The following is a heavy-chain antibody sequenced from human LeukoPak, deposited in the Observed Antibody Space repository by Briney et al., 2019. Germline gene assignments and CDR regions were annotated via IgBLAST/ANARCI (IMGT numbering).Heavy chain of an antibody. Sequence: PSETLSLTCTVSGDSISSSTYYWGWIRQPPGKGLEWIGSIYYSGNTFYNPSLKTRVTISVDTSKNQFSLRLSSVTAADTAVYYCARPTIAPPSPFDYWGQGTLVTVSS. V-gene: IGHV4-39*01. CDR3: ARPTIAPPSPFDY. D-gene: IGHD6-13*01. J-gene: IGHJ4*02. CDR1: GDSISSSTYY. CDR2: IYYSGNT.